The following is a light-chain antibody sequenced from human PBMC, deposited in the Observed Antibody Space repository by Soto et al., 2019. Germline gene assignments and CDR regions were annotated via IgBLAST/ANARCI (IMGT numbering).Light chain of an antibody. CDR3: QQAKRLPCT. J-gene: IGKJ2*02. V-gene: IGKV1-12*01. CDR1: QDIDRW. Sequence: DIQMTQSPSSVSVSVGDRVIITCRASQDIDRWLAWYQQRPRKAPKLLLYGAFNLQSGVPSRFSGSGSGTDYTLAISSRQPEDFATYHCQQAKRLPCTFGQGTKLQIK. CDR2: GAF.